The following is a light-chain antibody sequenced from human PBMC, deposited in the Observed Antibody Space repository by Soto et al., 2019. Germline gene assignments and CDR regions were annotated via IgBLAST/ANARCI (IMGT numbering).Light chain of an antibody. CDR3: QQRSNWPGT. CDR1: QSVSSY. V-gene: IGKV3-11*01. J-gene: IGKJ4*01. Sequence: EIVLTQSPATLSLSPGERATLSCRASQSVSSYLAWYQQKPGQAPRLLIYDASNRATGIPARFSGSGSGTDFTLTISSLEPEEFAVYYCQQRSNWPGTFGGGTKVEI. CDR2: DAS.